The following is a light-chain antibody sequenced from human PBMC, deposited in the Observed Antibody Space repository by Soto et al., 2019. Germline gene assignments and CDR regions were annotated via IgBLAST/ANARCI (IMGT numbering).Light chain of an antibody. CDR3: KSYYSSRRGFYV. J-gene: IGLJ1*01. V-gene: IGLV1-40*01. CDR1: SSNIGAGYD. Sequence: QSVLTQPPSVSGAPGQRVTISCTGSSSNIGAGYDVHWYQQLPGTAPKLLIYGNSNRPSGVPDRFSGSKSGTSASLAITGLQAEDDADYYCKSYYSSRRGFYVFGTGTKLTVL. CDR2: GNS.